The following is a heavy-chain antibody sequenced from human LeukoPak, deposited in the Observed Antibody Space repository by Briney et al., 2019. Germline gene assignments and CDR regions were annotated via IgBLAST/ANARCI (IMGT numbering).Heavy chain of an antibody. J-gene: IGHJ4*02. CDR2: IYSGGST. CDR1: GFTVSSNY. Sequence: GGSLRLSCAASGFTVSSNYMNWVRQAPGKGLEWVSIIYSGGSTFYADSVKGRFTISRDNSKNTLHLQMNSLRAEDTAVYYCAKSGNIAVVIDYWGQGTLVTVSS. V-gene: IGHV3-66*01. D-gene: IGHD6-19*01. CDR3: AKSGNIAVVIDY.